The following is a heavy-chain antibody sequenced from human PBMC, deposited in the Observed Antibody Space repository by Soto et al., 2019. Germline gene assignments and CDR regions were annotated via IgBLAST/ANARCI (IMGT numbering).Heavy chain of an antibody. V-gene: IGHV4-39*01. J-gene: IGHJ5*02. CDR1: GGSISSSSYY. Sequence: SETLSLTCTVTGGSISSSSYYWGWNRQPPGKGLEWIGSIYYSGSTYYNPSLKSRVTISVDTSKNQFSLKLSSVTAADTAVYYCARQAAADPVRNWFDPWGQGTLVTVSS. CDR2: IYYSGST. CDR3: ARQAAADPVRNWFDP. D-gene: IGHD6-13*01.